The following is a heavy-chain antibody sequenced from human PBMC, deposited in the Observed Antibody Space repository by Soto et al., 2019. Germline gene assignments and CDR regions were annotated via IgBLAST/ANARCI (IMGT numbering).Heavy chain of an antibody. CDR1: GFTFSSYW. D-gene: IGHD1-20*01. CDR2: ISSDGSST. Sequence: EVQLVESGGGLVQPGGSLRLSCAASGFTFSSYWMHWVRQAPGKGLVWVSRISSDGSSTTYADSVKGRFTISRDNAKNMLYLQLNSLRAEDTAVYYCVRVTGTTSWFDPWGQGTLVTVSS. CDR3: VRVTGTTSWFDP. V-gene: IGHV3-74*01. J-gene: IGHJ5*02.